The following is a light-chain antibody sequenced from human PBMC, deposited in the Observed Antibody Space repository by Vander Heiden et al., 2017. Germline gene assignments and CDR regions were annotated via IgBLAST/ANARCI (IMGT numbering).Light chain of an antibody. CDR2: GAS. CDR3: QQDNNWNT. V-gene: IGKV3-15*01. Sequence: EIVMTQSPATLSVSPGERATLSCRASQSVSSNLAWYQQKPGQAPRLLIYGASTRATGIPARFSGSGSGTEFTLTISSLQSEDFAVYYFQQDNNWNTFGQGTQLEIK. J-gene: IGKJ5*01. CDR1: QSVSSN.